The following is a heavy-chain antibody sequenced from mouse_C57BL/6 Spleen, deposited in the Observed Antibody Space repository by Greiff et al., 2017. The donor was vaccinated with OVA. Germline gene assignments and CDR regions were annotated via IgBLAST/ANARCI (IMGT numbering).Heavy chain of an antibody. CDR2: IYPSDSET. CDR1: GYPFTSYW. J-gene: IGHJ2*01. CDR3: ARSYYDYFDY. Sequence: QVQLQQPGAELVRPGSSVKLSCKASGYPFTSYWMDWVKQRPGQGLEWIGNIYPSDSETHYNQKFKDKATLTVDKSSSTAYMQLSSLTSEDSAVYYCARSYYDYFDYWGQGTTLTVSS. D-gene: IGHD1-1*01. V-gene: IGHV1-61*01.